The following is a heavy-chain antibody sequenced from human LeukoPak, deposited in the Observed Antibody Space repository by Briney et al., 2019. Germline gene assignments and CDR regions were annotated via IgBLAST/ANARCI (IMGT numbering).Heavy chain of an antibody. V-gene: IGHV4-39*02. Sequence: PSETLSLTCTVSGGSISSSRHSWGWIRQPPGKGLEWIGSIYYSGSTYYNPSLKSRVTISVDTSKNHFSLKLTSVTAADTAVCYCARTHSSSSTAFDIWGQGTMVTVSS. CDR2: IYYSGST. J-gene: IGHJ3*02. CDR1: GGSISSSRHS. CDR3: ARTHSSSSTAFDI. D-gene: IGHD6-6*01.